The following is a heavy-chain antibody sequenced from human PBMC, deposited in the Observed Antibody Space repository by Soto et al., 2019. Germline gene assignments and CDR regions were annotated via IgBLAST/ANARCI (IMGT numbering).Heavy chain of an antibody. CDR2: ISYDGSNK. CDR3: AKEYYDFWSGYRGSVNMDV. V-gene: IGHV3-30*18. CDR1: GFTFSSYG. J-gene: IGHJ6*03. D-gene: IGHD3-3*01. Sequence: PGGSLRLSCAASGFTFSSYGMHWVRQAPGKGLEWVAVISYDGSNKYYADSVKGRFTISRDNSKNMLYLQMNSLRAEDTAVYYCAKEYYDFWSGYRGSVNMDVWGKGTTVTVSS.